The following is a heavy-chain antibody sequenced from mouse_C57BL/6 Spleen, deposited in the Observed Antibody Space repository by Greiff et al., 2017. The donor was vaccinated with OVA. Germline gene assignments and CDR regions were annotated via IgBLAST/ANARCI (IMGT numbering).Heavy chain of an antibody. Sequence: QVQLQQSGAELVRPGASVTLSCKASGYTFTDYEMHWVKQTPVHGLEWIGAIDPETGGTAYNQKFKGKAILTADKSSSTAYMELRSLTSEDSAVYYCTRDYYGSSYHDDWGQGTTLTVSS. D-gene: IGHD1-1*01. CDR3: TRDYYGSSYHDD. CDR1: GYTFTDYE. J-gene: IGHJ2*01. V-gene: IGHV1-15*01. CDR2: IDPETGGT.